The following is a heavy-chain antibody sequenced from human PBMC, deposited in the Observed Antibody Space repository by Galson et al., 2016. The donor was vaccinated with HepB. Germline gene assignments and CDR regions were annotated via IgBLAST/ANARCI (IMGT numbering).Heavy chain of an antibody. D-gene: IGHD1-20*01. J-gene: IGHJ4*02. CDR3: ATTRANWNGVDY. Sequence: SVKVSCKASGYIFTKYEMHWVRQPPGQRLEWMGWIHAGYGDTKYSQKFQDRVTITRDTSASTAYVELSSLRSEDTAVYYCATTRANWNGVDYWGQGTLVTVSS. CDR1: GYIFTKYE. CDR2: IHAGYGDT. V-gene: IGHV1-3*01.